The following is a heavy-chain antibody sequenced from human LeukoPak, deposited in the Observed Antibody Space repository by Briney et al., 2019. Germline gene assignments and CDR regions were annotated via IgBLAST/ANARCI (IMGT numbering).Heavy chain of an antibody. Sequence: SETLSLTCTVSGYSVNSGYYWVWIRQPPGKGLEWIGSIYRTGSINYNPSLKSRVTISLDTSKNQFSLKVNSVTAADTAVYYCARGDCSSTICYSPMDVWGKGTTVTVSS. CDR1: GYSVNSGYY. V-gene: IGHV4-38-2*02. D-gene: IGHD2-2*01. J-gene: IGHJ6*03. CDR3: ARGDCSSTICYSPMDV. CDR2: IYRTGSI.